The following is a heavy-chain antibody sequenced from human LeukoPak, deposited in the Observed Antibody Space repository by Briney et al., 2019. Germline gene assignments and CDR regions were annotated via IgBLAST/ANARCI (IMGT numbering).Heavy chain of an antibody. CDR1: GFNFTTSW. D-gene: IGHD3-3*01. J-gene: IGHJ6*02. CDR2: LTPDASDK. CDR3: ARRGITISGVLVYHYSGLDV. V-gene: IGHV3-7*01. Sequence: GGSLRLSCAASGFNFTTSWMNWVRQAPGKGLEWVASLTPDASDKWYVDSVKGRFSISRDNAKNSLYLQMSSLRAEDTAVYYCARRGITISGVLVYHYSGLDVWGQGTTVTVSS.